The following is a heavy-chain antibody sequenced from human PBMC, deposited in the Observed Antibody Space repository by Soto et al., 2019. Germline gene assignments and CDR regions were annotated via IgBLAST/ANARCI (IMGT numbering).Heavy chain of an antibody. J-gene: IGHJ4*02. Sequence: GGSLRLSCAASGFTFTRYSMNWVRQAPGKGLEWVSSISSTTNYIYYGDSMKGRFTISRDNGKNSLYLERHSLRAEDTAVYYCARESEDLTSNFDYWGQGTLVTVSS. V-gene: IGHV3-21*06. CDR3: ARESEDLTSNFDY. CDR1: GFTFTRYS. CDR2: ISSTTNYI.